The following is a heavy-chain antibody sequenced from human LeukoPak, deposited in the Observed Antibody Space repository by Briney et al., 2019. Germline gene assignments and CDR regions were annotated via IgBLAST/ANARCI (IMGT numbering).Heavy chain of an antibody. V-gene: IGHV4-59*12. Sequence: SETLSLTCTVSGDSISSYYWSWIRQPPGKGLEWIGYIDYSGNTNYNPSLKSRVTISVDTSKNQFSLKVTSVTAADTAVYYCASGLYYSGSSAWYFDWWGQGTLVTVSS. CDR2: IDYSGNT. J-gene: IGHJ4*02. CDR3: ASGLYYSGSSAWYFDW. D-gene: IGHD3-10*01. CDR1: GDSISSYY.